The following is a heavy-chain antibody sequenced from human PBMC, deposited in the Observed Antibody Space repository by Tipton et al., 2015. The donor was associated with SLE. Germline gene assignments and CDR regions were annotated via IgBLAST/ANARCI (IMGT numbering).Heavy chain of an antibody. V-gene: IGHV3-21*01. CDR1: GFTFSSYS. Sequence: GSLRLSCAASGFTFSSYSMNWVRRAPGKGLEWVSSISSSSSYIYYADSVKGRFTISRDNAKNSLYLQMNSLRAEDTAVYYCASTDYYDSSGYYGLNYWGQGTLVTVSS. CDR2: ISSSSSYI. J-gene: IGHJ4*02. D-gene: IGHD3-22*01. CDR3: ASTDYYDSSGYYGLNY.